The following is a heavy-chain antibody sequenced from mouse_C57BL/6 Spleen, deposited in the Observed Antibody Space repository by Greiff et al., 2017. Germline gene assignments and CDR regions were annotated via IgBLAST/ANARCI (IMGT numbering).Heavy chain of an antibody. D-gene: IGHD1-1*01. CDR2: IYPGSGNT. CDR3: ARSDYYGSSLFDY. CDR1: GYTFTDYY. J-gene: IGHJ2*01. V-gene: IGHV1-76*01. Sequence: VQLQQSGAELVRPGASVKLSCKASGYTFTDYYINWVKQRPGQGLEWIARIYPGSGNTYYNEKFKGKATLTAEKSSSTAYMQLSSLTSEDSAVYFCARSDYYGSSLFDYWGQGTTLTVSS.